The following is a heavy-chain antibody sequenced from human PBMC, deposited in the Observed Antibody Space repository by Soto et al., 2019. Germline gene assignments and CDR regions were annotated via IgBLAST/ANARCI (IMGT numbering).Heavy chain of an antibody. J-gene: IGHJ5*01. Sequence: EVQLLESGGGLMQPGGSLRLSCEASGFTFINYAMNWVRQAPGKGLEWVAGISASGDRTFYTDSVQGRFTISRDNSNNRLDVQMDSLRVYDSAVDYCAREPRTVTYGWFDSWGQGTLLTFS. V-gene: IGHV3-23*01. CDR1: GFTFINYA. CDR2: ISASGDRT. CDR3: AREPRTVTYGWFDS. D-gene: IGHD4-17*01.